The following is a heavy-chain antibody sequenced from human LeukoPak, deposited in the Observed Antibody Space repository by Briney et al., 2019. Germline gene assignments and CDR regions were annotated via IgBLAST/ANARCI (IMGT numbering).Heavy chain of an antibody. Sequence: SGGSLRLSCAASGFTVSSNYMSWVRQAPGKGLEWVSVIYSGGSTYYADSVKGRLTISRDNSKNTLYLQMNSLRAEDTVVYYCAKTREYYYDSSDAFDIWGQGTMVTVSS. CDR2: IYSGGST. CDR3: AKTREYYYDSSDAFDI. CDR1: GFTVSSNY. V-gene: IGHV3-53*01. D-gene: IGHD3-22*01. J-gene: IGHJ3*02.